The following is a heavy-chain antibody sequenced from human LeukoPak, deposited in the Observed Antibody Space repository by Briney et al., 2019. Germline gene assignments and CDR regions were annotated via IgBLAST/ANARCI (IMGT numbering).Heavy chain of an antibody. CDR3: ARAQTLWFGEYNWFDP. J-gene: IGHJ5*02. CDR2: IYYSGST. CDR1: GGSISSYY. D-gene: IGHD3-10*01. Sequence: PSETLSLTCTVSGGSISSYYWSWIRQPPGKGLEWIGYIYYSGSTNYNPSLKSRVIISVDTSKNQFSLKLSSVTAADTAVYYCARAQTLWFGEYNWFDPWGQGTLVTVSS. V-gene: IGHV4-59*01.